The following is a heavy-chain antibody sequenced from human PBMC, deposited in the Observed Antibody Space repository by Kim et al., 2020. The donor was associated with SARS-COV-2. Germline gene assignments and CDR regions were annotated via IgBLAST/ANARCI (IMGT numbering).Heavy chain of an antibody. CDR1: GFTFSSYW. J-gene: IGHJ4*02. CDR3: ARASDILTGYFFDY. Sequence: GGSLRLSCAASGFTFSSYWMSWVRQAPGKGLEWVANIKQDGSEKYYVDSVKGRFTISRDNAKNSLYLQMNSLRAEDTAVYYCARASDILTGYFFDYWGQGTLVTVSS. CDR2: IKQDGSEK. D-gene: IGHD3-9*01. V-gene: IGHV3-7*03.